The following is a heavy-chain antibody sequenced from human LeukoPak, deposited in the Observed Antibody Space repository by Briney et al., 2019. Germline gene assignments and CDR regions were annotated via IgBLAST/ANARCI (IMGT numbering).Heavy chain of an antibody. CDR1: GVTLSSYA. V-gene: IGHV3-21*01. CDR2: ISSSGSGGNT. J-gene: IGHJ4*02. CDR3: ARDHIAAAGTSDY. Sequence: GGSLRLSCAASGVTLSSYAMSWARQAPGKGLEWVSGISSSGSGGNTYYADSVKGRFTISRDNAKNSLYLQMNSLRAEDTAVYYCARDHIAAAGTSDYWGQGTLVTVSS. D-gene: IGHD6-13*01.